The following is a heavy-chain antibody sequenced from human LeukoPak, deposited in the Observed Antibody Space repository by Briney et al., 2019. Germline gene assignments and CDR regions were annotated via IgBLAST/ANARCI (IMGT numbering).Heavy chain of an antibody. J-gene: IGHJ6*02. D-gene: IGHD2-15*01. V-gene: IGHV1-3*01. CDR1: GGTFTNYA. Sequence: GASVKVSCKASGGTFTNYAFHWVRQAPGQRFEWLGWINAGNDDTKYSQKFQARVTITRDTSASTVYMELSSLTSDDTAVYYCARERWHCRGNDCYSVYYYGLDVWGQGTTVTVSS. CDR3: ARERWHCRGNDCYSVYYYGLDV. CDR2: INAGNDDT.